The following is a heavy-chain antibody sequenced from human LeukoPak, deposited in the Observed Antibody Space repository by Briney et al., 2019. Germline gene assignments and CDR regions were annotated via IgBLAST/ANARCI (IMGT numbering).Heavy chain of an antibody. Sequence: GGSLRLSCAASGFTFSRYAVYWVRQAPGKGPEWVAVISYDGSNKYYADSVKGRFTISRDNSKNTLYLQMNSLRAEDTAVYYCARALAAAGPPARWGQGTLVTVSS. D-gene: IGHD6-13*01. CDR3: ARALAAAGPPAR. J-gene: IGHJ4*02. CDR2: ISYDGSNK. CDR1: GFTFSRYA. V-gene: IGHV3-30-3*01.